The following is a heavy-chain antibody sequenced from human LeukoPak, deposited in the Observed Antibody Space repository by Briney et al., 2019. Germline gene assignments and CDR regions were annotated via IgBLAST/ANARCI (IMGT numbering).Heavy chain of an antibody. J-gene: IGHJ4*02. D-gene: IGHD3-22*01. Sequence: GGSLRLSCSASGFTFSSYSMYWVRHAPGKGLERVSSISSSSSYIYYPDSGKGRFTISRDNTKNSLYLQMNSLRAEDTAVYYCARSPGGYPDYWGQGTLVTVSS. CDR1: GFTFSSYS. V-gene: IGHV3-21*01. CDR3: ARSPGGYPDY. CDR2: ISSSSSYI.